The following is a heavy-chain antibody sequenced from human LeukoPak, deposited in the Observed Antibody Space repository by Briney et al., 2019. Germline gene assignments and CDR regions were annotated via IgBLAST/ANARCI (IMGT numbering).Heavy chain of an antibody. Sequence: GGSLRLSCAASGFSFKSYAISRVRQAPGKGLEWVAVISYDGSNKYYADSVKGRFTISRDNSKNTLYLQMNSLRAEDTAVYYCAKDTGYALYAFDIWGQGTMVTVSS. D-gene: IGHD2-8*02. CDR2: ISYDGSNK. V-gene: IGHV3-30*18. CDR3: AKDTGYALYAFDI. CDR1: GFSFKSYA. J-gene: IGHJ3*02.